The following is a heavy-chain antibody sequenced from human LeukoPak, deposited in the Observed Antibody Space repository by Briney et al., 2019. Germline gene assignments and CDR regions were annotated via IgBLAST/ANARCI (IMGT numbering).Heavy chain of an antibody. D-gene: IGHD3-10*01. Sequence: SETLSLTCTVSGGSISSYYWSWIRQPPGKGLEWIGYIYTSGSTNYNPSLKSRVTISVDTSKNQFSLKLSSVTAADTAVCYCARSSWFGELSLDYWGQGTLVTVSS. CDR2: IYTSGST. J-gene: IGHJ4*02. CDR3: ARSSWFGELSLDY. CDR1: GGSISSYY. V-gene: IGHV4-4*09.